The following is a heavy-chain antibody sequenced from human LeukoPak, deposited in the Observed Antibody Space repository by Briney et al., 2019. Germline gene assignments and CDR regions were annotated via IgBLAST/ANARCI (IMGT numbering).Heavy chain of an antibody. Sequence: GGSLRLSCAASGFTFSSYGMHWVRQAPGKGLEWVAVIWYDGSNKYYADSVKGRFTISRDNSKNTLYLQMNSLRAEDTAVYYCARESRAAAALDYWGQGTLVTVSS. CDR1: GFTFSSYG. J-gene: IGHJ4*02. V-gene: IGHV3-33*01. D-gene: IGHD6-13*01. CDR3: ARESRAAAALDY. CDR2: IWYDGSNK.